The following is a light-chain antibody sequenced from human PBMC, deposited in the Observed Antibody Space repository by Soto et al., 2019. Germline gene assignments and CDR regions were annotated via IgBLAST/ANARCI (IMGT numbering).Light chain of an antibody. CDR1: SSNIGSNS. V-gene: IGLV1-44*01. CDR3: AAWDDSLDGPGYV. J-gene: IGLJ1*01. Sequence: QSVLTQPPSASGTPGQRVTISCSGSSSNIGSNSVNWYQQLPGTAPKLLIYSNNRRPSGVPDRFSDSKSGTSASLAISDLQSEDEAEYYCAAWDDSLDGPGYVFGTGTKVTVL. CDR2: SNN.